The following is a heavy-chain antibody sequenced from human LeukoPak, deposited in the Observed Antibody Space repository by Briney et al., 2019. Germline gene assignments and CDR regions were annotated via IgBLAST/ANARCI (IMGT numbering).Heavy chain of an antibody. CDR2: MNPNSGNT. V-gene: IGHV1-8*01. CDR3: AXGGRSPAYYYDSSGYSSYFDY. D-gene: IGHD3-22*01. CDR1: GYTLTSYD. Sequence: ASVKVSCKASGYTLTSYDINWVRQATGQGLEWMGWMNPNSGNTGYAQKFQGRVTMTRNTSISTAYMELSSLRSEDTAVYYCAXGGRSPAYYYDSSGYSSYFDYWGQGTLVTVSS. J-gene: IGHJ4*02.